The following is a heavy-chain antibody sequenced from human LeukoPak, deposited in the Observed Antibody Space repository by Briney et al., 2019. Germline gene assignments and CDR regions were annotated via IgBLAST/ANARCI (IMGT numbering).Heavy chain of an antibody. J-gene: IGHJ5*02. V-gene: IGHV3-9*01. CDR3: AKDLYSSSPHPANWFDP. CDR2: ISWNSGSI. CDR1: GFTFDDYA. D-gene: IGHD6-6*01. Sequence: GGSLRLSCAASGFTFDDYAMHWVRQAPGKGLEWVSGISWNSGSISYADSVKGRFTISRDNAKNSLYLQMNSLRAEDTALYYCAKDLYSSSPHPANWFDPWGQGTLVTVSS.